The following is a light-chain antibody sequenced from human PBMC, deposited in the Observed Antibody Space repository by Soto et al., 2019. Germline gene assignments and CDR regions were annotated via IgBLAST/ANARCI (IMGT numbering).Light chain of an antibody. CDR1: ESLLHENGYNY. J-gene: IGKJ2*01. Sequence: VMSQSPLSLPVTLGEPASISCRSSESLLHENGYNYLDWYLQKPGQSPQLLIYLGSNRASGVPYRFSGSGSGTDYTLKISRVEAEDVGVYYCMQAQQTPPTFGQGTKLYI. CDR2: LGS. CDR3: MQAQQTPPT. V-gene: IGKV2-28*01.